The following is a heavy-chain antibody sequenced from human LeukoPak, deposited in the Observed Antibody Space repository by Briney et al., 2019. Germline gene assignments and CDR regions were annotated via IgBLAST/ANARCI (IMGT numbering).Heavy chain of an antibody. J-gene: IGHJ3*02. Sequence: KASETLSLTCTVAGGSITRDSCYWGWIRQPPGKGLEWSGNFYHSGTTYYNPSLKSRVTIFVDTSKNQFSLKLISVTAADTAMYYCARQLRCNWPPHAFDIWGQGTMLTVSS. CDR1: GGSITRDSCY. V-gene: IGHV4-39*01. D-gene: IGHD1-1*01. CDR2: FYHSGTT. CDR3: ARQLRCNWPPHAFDI.